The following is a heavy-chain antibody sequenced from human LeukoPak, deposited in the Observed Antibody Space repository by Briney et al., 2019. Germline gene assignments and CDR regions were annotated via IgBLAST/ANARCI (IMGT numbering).Heavy chain of an antibody. CDR1: VGSISRYH. Sequence: SETLSHTLTGTVGSISRYHRGEIRQPPGKGRDGIGYIYYSESTNYNHSLKCRVTISVDTAKNQFSLQLGSATAADTDEYYSERGNLEDTYYDFWSGYWKYFDYWGQGTLVTVSS. CDR3: ERGNLEDTYYDFWSGYWKYFDY. J-gene: IGHJ4*02. V-gene: IGHV4-59*01. CDR2: IYYSEST. D-gene: IGHD3-3*01.